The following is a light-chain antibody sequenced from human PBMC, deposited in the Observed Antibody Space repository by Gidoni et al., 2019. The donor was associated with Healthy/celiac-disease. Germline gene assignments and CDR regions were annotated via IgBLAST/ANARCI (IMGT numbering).Light chain of an antibody. CDR3: QKFNSYLFT. CDR1: HGISSA. Sequence: AIHLTQSPSSLSASVGDRVSITCRASHGISSALDWYQQKAGKAPKLLIYDATSLESGVPSRFSGSGSGADFTLTSSRLQPEDFATYYLQKFNSYLFTFGPGTKVDIK. V-gene: IGKV1-13*02. CDR2: DAT. J-gene: IGKJ3*01.